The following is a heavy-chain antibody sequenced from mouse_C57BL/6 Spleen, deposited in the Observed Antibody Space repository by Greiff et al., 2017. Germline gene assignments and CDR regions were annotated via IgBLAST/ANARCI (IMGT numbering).Heavy chain of an antibody. V-gene: IGHV1-64*01. CDR3: ARDTTVVGQLDY. J-gene: IGHJ2*01. CDR1: GYTFTSYW. CDR2: IHPNSGST. Sequence: QVQLQQSGAELVKPGASVKLSCKASGYTFTSYWMHWVKQRPGQGLEWIGMIHPNSGSTNYNEKFKSKATLTVDKSSSTAYMQLSSLTSEDSAVYYCARDTTVVGQLDYWGQGTTLTVSS. D-gene: IGHD1-1*01.